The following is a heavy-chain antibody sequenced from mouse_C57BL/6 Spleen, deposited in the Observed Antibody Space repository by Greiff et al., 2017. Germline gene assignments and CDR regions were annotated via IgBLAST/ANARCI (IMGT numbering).Heavy chain of an antibody. CDR2: ISSGSSTI. CDR1: GFTFSDYG. Sequence: VQLKESGGGLVKPGGSLKLSCAASGFTFSDYGMHWVRQAPEKGLEWVAYISSGSSTIYYADTVKGRFTISRDNAKNTLFLQMTSLRSEDTAMYYCARGGSFITTVVATNFDYWPRHHSHSLL. CDR3: ARGGSFITTVVATNFDY. J-gene: IGHJ2*01. D-gene: IGHD1-1*01. V-gene: IGHV5-17*01.